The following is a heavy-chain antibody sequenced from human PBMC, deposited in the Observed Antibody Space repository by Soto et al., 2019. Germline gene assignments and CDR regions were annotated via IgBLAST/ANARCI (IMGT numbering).Heavy chain of an antibody. J-gene: IGHJ4*02. V-gene: IGHV3-74*01. Sequence: GGSLRLSCAASGFTFSTHWMHWVRQAPGKGLVWVSRINSDGSTTNYVDSVKGRFTISRDNAKNTVYLQMNGLRAEDTAVCYCARVPTGGYDWVWGQGTLVTVSS. CDR1: GFTFSTHW. CDR3: ARVPTGGYDWV. D-gene: IGHD5-12*01. CDR2: INSDGSTT.